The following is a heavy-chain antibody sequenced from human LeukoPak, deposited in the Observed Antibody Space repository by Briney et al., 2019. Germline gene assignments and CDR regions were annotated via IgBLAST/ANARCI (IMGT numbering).Heavy chain of an antibody. CDR3: ARDGGYSYGPNHFDY. Sequence: SETLSLTCAVYGGSFSGYYWSWIRQPPGKGLEWIGEINHSGSTNYNPSLKSRVTISVDTSKNQFSLKLSSVTAADTAVYYCARDGGYSYGPNHFDYWGQGTLVTVSS. D-gene: IGHD5-18*01. V-gene: IGHV4-34*01. J-gene: IGHJ4*02. CDR2: INHSGST. CDR1: GGSFSGYY.